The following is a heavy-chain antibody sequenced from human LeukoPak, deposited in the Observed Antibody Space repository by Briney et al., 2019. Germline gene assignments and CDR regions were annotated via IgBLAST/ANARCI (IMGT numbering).Heavy chain of an antibody. J-gene: IGHJ4*02. CDR2: MNPNSGNT. Sequence: SVQVSCKASGYTFTSYDINWVRQATGQGLEWMGWMNPNSGNTGYAQKFQGRVTMTRNTYISTAYMELSSLMSEDTAVYYCGRGYCYVSLFPDYWGQGALVTVSS. V-gene: IGHV1-8*01. CDR1: GYTFTSYD. CDR3: GRGYCYVSLFPDY. D-gene: IGHD3-10*02.